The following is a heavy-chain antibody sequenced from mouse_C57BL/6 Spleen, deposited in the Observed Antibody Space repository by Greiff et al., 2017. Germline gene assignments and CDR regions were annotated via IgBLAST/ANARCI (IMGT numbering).Heavy chain of an antibody. CDR1: GYSITSGYD. V-gene: IGHV3-1*01. J-gene: IGHJ3*01. Sequence: VQLQQSGPGLVKPSQSLSLTCTVTGYSITSGYDWHWIRHFPGNKLEWMGYISYSGSTNYNPSLKSRISITHDTSKNHFFLKLNSVTTEDTATYYCARDGDCPFAYWGQGTLVTVSA. CDR2: ISYSGST. CDR3: ARDGDCPFAY.